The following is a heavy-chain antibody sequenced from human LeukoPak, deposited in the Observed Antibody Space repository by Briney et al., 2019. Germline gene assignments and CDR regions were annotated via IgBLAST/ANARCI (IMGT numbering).Heavy chain of an antibody. J-gene: IGHJ5*02. Sequence: GGSLRLSCAASGFTFSSYSMNWVRQAPGKGLEWVSFISSSSSYIYYADSVKGRFTISRDNAKNSLYLQMNSLRAEDTAVYYCARTTVTTFGDWFDHWGQGTLVTVSS. CDR2: ISSSSSYI. CDR3: ARTTVTTFGDWFDH. D-gene: IGHD4-17*01. V-gene: IGHV3-21*01. CDR1: GFTFSSYS.